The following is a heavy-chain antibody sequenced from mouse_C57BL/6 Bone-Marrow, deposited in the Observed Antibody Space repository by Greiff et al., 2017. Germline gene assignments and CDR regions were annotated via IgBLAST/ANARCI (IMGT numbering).Heavy chain of an antibody. D-gene: IGHD2-1*01. J-gene: IGHJ3*01. CDR3: ARDSYGNYVAWFAY. CDR1: GFTFSSYA. Sequence: EVMLVESGGGLVKPGGSLKLSCAASGFTFSSYAMSWVRQTPEKRLEWVATISDGGSYTYYPDNVKGRFTISRDNAKNNLYLQMSHLKSEDTAMYYCARDSYGNYVAWFAYGGQGTLVTVSA. CDR2: ISDGGSYT. V-gene: IGHV5-4*01.